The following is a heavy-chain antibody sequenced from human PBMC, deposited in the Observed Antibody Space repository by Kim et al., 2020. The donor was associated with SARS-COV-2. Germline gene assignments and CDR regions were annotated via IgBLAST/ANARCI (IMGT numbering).Heavy chain of an antibody. CDR3: ARGLRDGYNQDY. CDR2: INHSGST. J-gene: IGHJ4*02. CDR1: GGSFSGYY. D-gene: IGHD5-12*01. Sequence: SETLSLTCAVYGGSFSGYYWSWIRQPPGKGLEWIGEINHSGSTNYNPSLKSRVTISVDTSKNQFSLKLSSVTAADTAVYYCARGLRDGYNQDYWGQGTLVTVSS. V-gene: IGHV4-34*01.